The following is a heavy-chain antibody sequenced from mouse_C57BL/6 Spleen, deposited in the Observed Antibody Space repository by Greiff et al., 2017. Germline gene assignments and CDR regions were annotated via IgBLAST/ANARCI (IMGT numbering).Heavy chain of an antibody. J-gene: IGHJ3*01. V-gene: IGHV5-4*01. Sequence: EVQLVESGGGLVKPGGSLKLSCAASGFTFSSYAMSWVRQTPEKRLEWVATLSDGGSYTSYPANVKGRFTVSRDNARNNLYLQMSHLKSEDAAMYYCARPSRFAYWGQGTLVTVSA. CDR1: GFTFSSYA. CDR2: LSDGGSYT. CDR3: ARPSRFAY.